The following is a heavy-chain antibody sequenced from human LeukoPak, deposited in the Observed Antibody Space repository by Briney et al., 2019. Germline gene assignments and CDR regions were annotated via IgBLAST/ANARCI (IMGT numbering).Heavy chain of an antibody. V-gene: IGHV1-69*13. J-gene: IGHJ6*02. Sequence: SVKVSCKASLRTYRRCALRGVRQAPGRGLEYVVGLIPNFGKANYAQKLQGRVTIHADEPTHTAYMALRSQSSEDTAVYYCARALRFFEFEWPLDYYGIDVWGQGTTVTVSS. CDR2: LIPNFGKA. CDR3: ARALRFFEFEWPLDYYGIDV. CDR1: LRTYRRCA. D-gene: IGHD3-3*01.